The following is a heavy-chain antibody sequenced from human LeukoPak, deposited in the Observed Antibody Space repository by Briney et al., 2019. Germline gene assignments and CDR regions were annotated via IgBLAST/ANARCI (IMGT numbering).Heavy chain of an antibody. J-gene: IGHJ6*03. D-gene: IGHD6-13*01. CDR1: GGSISSYY. V-gene: IGHV4-4*07. Sequence: PSETLSLTCSVSGGSISSYYWNWVRQPAGKGLEWVGRIYTRGSTNYNPSLKSRVTMSVDTSKNQFSLKLSSVTAADTAVYYCAREERLYSSSWYPRPYYYYMDVWGKGTTVTISS. CDR2: IYTRGST. CDR3: AREERLYSSSWYPRPYYYYMDV.